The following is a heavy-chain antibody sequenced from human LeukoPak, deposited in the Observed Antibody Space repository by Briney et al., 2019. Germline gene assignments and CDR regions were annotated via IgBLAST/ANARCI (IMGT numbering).Heavy chain of an antibody. J-gene: IGHJ4*02. Sequence: GGSLRLSCAASGFTFSSYEMNWVRQAPGKGLEWISHISSGGRTVYYADSVKDRFTISRDNAKNSLYLQTNNLRAEDTAVYYCASYPWSSSWYIAHWGQGTLVTVSS. V-gene: IGHV3-48*03. D-gene: IGHD6-13*01. CDR2: ISSGGRTV. CDR1: GFTFSSYE. CDR3: ASYPWSSSWYIAH.